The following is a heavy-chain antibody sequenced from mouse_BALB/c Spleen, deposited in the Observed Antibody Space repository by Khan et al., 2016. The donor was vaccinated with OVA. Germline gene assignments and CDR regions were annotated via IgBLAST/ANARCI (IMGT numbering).Heavy chain of an antibody. V-gene: IGHV3-2*02. CDR2: ISYSGST. J-gene: IGHJ3*01. Sequence: QLEESGPGLVKPSQSLSLTCTVTGYTFTTYYAWDWIRQLPEKKLEWMGFISYSGSTNYNQSLKSRITITRDKSKNQFFLQLKSVTTEDTATYYCARKNYYGYSVAYWGQGTLVTVST. D-gene: IGHD1-2*01. CDR1: GYTFTTYYA. CDR3: ARKNYYGYSVAY.